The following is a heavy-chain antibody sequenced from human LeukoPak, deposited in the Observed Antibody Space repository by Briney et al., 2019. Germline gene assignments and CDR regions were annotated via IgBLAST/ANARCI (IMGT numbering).Heavy chain of an antibody. CDR3: VKDQLSSSWYTAFDI. V-gene: IGHV3-64D*06. Sequence: GGSLRLSCAASVFTFSSYAMHWVRQAPGKGLEYVSAISSNGGSTYYADSVKGRFTISRDNSKNTLYLQMSSLRAEDTAVYYCVKDQLSSSWYTAFDIWGQGTMVTVSS. CDR1: VFTFSSYA. D-gene: IGHD2-2*02. J-gene: IGHJ3*02. CDR2: ISSNGGST.